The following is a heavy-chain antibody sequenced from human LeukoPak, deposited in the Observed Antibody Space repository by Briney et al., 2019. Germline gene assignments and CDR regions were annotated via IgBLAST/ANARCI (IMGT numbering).Heavy chain of an antibody. CDR2: IIPIFGTA. V-gene: IGHV1-69*13. J-gene: IGHJ4*02. CDR1: GGTFSSYA. D-gene: IGHD1-26*01. Sequence: GASVKVSCKASGGTFSSYAISWVRQAPGQGLEWMGGIIPIFGTANYAQKFQGRVTITADESTSTAYMELSSLRSEDTAVYYCARDLGATDSLSADYWGQGTLVTVSS. CDR3: ARDLGATDSLSADY.